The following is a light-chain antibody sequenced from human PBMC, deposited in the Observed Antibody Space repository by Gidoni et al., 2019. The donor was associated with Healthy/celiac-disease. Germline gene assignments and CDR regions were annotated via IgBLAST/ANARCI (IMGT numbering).Light chain of an antibody. V-gene: IGLV1-47*01. Sequence: QSVLTQPPSASGTPGQGVTISCSGSSSNIGSNYVYWYQQLPATAPKLLIYMNKQRPSGVPARFSGSNSATSASLAISGLRSEDEADYYCAAWDYSLSAVVFGGGTKLTVL. CDR1: SSNIGSNY. J-gene: IGLJ2*01. CDR3: AAWDYSLSAVV. CDR2: MNK.